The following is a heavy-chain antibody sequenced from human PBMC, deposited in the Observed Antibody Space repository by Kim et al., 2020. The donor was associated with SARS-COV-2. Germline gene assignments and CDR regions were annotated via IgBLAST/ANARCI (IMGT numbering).Heavy chain of an antibody. J-gene: IGHJ3*01. CDR2: IRNNGAST. D-gene: IGHD5-18*01. Sequence: GGSLRLFCAASGFTFTNYAMSWVRQAPGKGPEWVSSIRNNGASTIYADSVTGRFTISRDNSKNTLFLQMNSLRVEDTAVYYCASNMGSGFNYVKDAFDV. CDR3: ASNMGSGFNYVKDAFDV. CDR1: GFTFTNYA. V-gene: IGHV3-23*01.